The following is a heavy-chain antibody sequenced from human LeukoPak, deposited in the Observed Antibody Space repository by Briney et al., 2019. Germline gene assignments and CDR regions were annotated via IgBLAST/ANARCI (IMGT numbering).Heavy chain of an antibody. J-gene: IGHJ6*02. Sequence: SQTLSLTCTVSGGSLSSGGSYWSWIRQHPGKGLEWIGYIYYSGSTYYNPSLKSRVTISVDTSKNQFSLKLSSVTAADTAVYYCARVSVHTPYYYYGMDVWDQGTTVTVSS. CDR2: IYYSGST. CDR3: ARVSVHTPYYYYGMDV. CDR1: GGSLSSGGSY. D-gene: IGHD2-15*01. V-gene: IGHV4-31*03.